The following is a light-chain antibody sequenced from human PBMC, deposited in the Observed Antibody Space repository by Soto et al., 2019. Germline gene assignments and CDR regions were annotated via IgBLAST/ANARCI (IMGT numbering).Light chain of an antibody. J-gene: IGLJ2*01. CDR3: AAWDDSLSGPL. Sequence: QSVLTQSPSASGTPGQRVIISCSGTSSNIGTNYVYWYQQLPGTAPKVLIYSNAKRPSGVPNRFSGSKSGTSASLAISGLRSEDGADYYCAAWDDSLSGPLFGGGTKLTVL. CDR2: SNA. CDR1: SSNIGTNY. V-gene: IGLV1-47*01.